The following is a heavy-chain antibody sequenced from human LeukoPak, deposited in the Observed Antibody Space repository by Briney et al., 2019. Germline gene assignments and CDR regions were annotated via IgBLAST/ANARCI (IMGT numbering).Heavy chain of an antibody. CDR2: INPSGGST. J-gene: IGHJ3*02. Sequence: ASVTVSCKASGYTFTGYYMHWVRQAPGQGLEWMGIINPSGGSTSNVQKSQGRVTMTRDMSTSTVYMELSSLRSEDTAVYYCARVLSSSRRHDAFDIWGQGTMVTVSS. CDR1: GYTFTGYY. CDR3: ARVLSSSRRHDAFDI. D-gene: IGHD6-6*01. V-gene: IGHV1-46*01.